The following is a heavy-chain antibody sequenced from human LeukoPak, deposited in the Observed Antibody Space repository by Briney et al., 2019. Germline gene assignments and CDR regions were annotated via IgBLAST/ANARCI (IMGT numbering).Heavy chain of an antibody. CDR3: ATRDKGGYNYGYLDY. CDR2: IYSGSDT. V-gene: IGHV3-53*01. J-gene: IGHJ4*02. Sequence: GGSLTLSCAASGFSVSTTYMSWVRQAPGKGPEWVSLIYSGSDTYYPDSVKGRFAISRDDSKNTVFLQMNSLRAEDTAVYYCATRDKGGYNYGYLDYWGQGSVVPVSS. CDR1: GFSVSTTY. D-gene: IGHD5-18*01.